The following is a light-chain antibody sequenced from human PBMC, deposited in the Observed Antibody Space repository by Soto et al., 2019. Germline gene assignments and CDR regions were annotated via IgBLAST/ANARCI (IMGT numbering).Light chain of an antibody. J-gene: IGKJ1*01. Sequence: DIQMTQSPSSLSASVGDRVTITCRASQGISNYLAWYQQKPGKVPKLLIYAASTLQSGVPSRFSGSGSGTDFTLTISSLQPEDVATYYCQQYDGSPPWTFGLGTKVEFK. V-gene: IGKV1-27*01. CDR2: AAS. CDR3: QQYDGSPPWT. CDR1: QGISNY.